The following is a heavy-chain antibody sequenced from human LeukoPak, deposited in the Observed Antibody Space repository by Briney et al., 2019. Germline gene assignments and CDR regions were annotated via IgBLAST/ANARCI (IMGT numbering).Heavy chain of an antibody. V-gene: IGHV1-69*04. D-gene: IGHD5-18*01. CDR2: VIPILGIA. J-gene: IGHJ4*02. Sequence: SVKVSCKASGGTFSSYAISWVRQAPGQGLERMGRVIPILGIANYAQKFQGRVTITADKSTSTAYMELSSLRSEDTAVYYCARGVVDTAMVDYWGQGTLVTVSS. CDR1: GGTFSSYA. CDR3: ARGVVDTAMVDY.